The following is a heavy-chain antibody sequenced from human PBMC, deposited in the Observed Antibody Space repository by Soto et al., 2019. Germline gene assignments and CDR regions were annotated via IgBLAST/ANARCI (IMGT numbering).Heavy chain of an antibody. D-gene: IGHD4-17*01. CDR2: IYYSGST. Sequence: QVQLQESGPGLVKPSQTLSLTCTVSGGSISSGGYYWSWIRQHPGKGLEWIGYIYYSGSTYYNPSLKRRVTISVDTAKNQFSLKLSSVTAADTAVYYCARVTTVTTLKDAFDIWGQGTMVTVSS. V-gene: IGHV4-31*03. J-gene: IGHJ3*02. CDR1: GGSISSGGYY. CDR3: ARVTTVTTLKDAFDI.